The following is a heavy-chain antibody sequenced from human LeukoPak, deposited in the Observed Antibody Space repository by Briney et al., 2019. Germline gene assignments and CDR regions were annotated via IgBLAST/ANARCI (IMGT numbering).Heavy chain of an antibody. D-gene: IGHD5-12*01. J-gene: IGHJ4*02. CDR1: GFTFSSYS. CDR3: ARSVGATILLYY. CDR2: ISSSSSYI. Sequence: GGSLRLSCAASGFTFSSYSMNWVRQAPGKGLEWVSSISSSSSYIYYADSVKGRFTISRDNANNSLYLQMNSLRAEDTAVYYCARSVGATILLYYWGQGTLVTVSS. V-gene: IGHV3-21*01.